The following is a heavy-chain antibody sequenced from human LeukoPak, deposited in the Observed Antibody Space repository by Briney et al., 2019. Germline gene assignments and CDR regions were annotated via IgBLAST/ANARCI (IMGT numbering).Heavy chain of an antibody. J-gene: IGHJ4*02. V-gene: IGHV4-4*07. CDR2: IYTSGST. CDR3: ASLATVYGSGSYAKDY. Sequence: SETLSLTCTVSGGSNSSYYWSWIRQPARKGLAWIGRIYTSGSTNYNPSLKSRVTMSVDTSKNQFSLKLSSVTAADTAVYYCASLATVYGSGSYAKDYWGQGTLVTVSS. CDR1: GGSNSSYY. D-gene: IGHD3-10*01.